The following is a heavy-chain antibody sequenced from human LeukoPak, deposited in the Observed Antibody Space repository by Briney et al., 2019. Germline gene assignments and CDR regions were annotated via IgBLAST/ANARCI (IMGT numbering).Heavy chain of an antibody. CDR3: AKDGDSTPTYFAY. Sequence: PGRSLRLSCAASGFSIDDYAMHWVRQVPGKGLEWVSGISWHGVSIVYADSVKGRFTMSRDNAKNSLYLHMNSLTAEDMALYYCAKDGDSTPTYFAYWGQGTLVTVSS. J-gene: IGHJ4*02. V-gene: IGHV3-9*03. CDR1: GFSIDDYA. CDR2: ISWHGVSI. D-gene: IGHD6-13*01.